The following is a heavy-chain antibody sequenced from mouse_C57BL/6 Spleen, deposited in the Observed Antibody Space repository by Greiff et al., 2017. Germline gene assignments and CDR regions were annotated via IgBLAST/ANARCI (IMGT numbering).Heavy chain of an antibody. CDR2: IYPRSGNT. CDR3: ASPDSSGYLFAY. CDR1: GYTFTSYG. J-gene: IGHJ3*01. Sequence: VQLVESGAELARPGASVKLSCKASGYTFTSYGISWVKQRTGQGLEWIGEIYPRSGNTYYNEKFKGKATLTADKSSSTAYMELRSLTSEDSAVYFCASPDSSGYLFAYWGQGTLVTVSA. D-gene: IGHD3-2*02. V-gene: IGHV1-81*01.